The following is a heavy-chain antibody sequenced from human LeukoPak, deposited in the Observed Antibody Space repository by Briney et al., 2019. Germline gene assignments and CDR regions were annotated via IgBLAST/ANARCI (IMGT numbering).Heavy chain of an antibody. D-gene: IGHD6-13*01. J-gene: IGHJ4*02. CDR2: IKQDGREK. Sequence: GGSLRLSCAASGFNFSSYWMSWVRQAPGKGLEWVANIKQDGREKYYVDSVKGRFTISRDNAKNSLSLQMNSLRAEDTAVYYCAREGSWYLGDYFDSWGQGILVTVSS. CDR1: GFNFSSYW. CDR3: AREGSWYLGDYFDS. V-gene: IGHV3-7*01.